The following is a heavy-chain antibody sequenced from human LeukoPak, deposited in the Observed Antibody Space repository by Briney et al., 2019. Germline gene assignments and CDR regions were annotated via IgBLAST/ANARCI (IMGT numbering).Heavy chain of an antibody. J-gene: IGHJ5*02. CDR1: GGSISSHY. CDR2: IYYSGST. CDR3: ARVIAAAGTGWFDP. Sequence: PSETLSLTCTVSGGSISSHYWSWIRQPPGKGLEWIGYIYYSGSTNYNPSLKSRVTISVDTSKNQFSLKLSSVTAADTAVYYCARVIAAAGTGWFDPWGQGTLVTVSS. V-gene: IGHV4-59*11. D-gene: IGHD6-13*01.